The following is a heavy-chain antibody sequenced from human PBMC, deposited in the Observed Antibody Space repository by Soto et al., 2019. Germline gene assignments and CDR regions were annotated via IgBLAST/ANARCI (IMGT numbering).Heavy chain of an antibody. J-gene: IGHJ2*01. D-gene: IGHD4-17*01. CDR2: IFYSGTT. V-gene: IGHV4-31*03. Sequence: QVQLQESGPGLVKPSQTLSLTCTVSGGSMSSHDYYWTWIRQRPGKGLEWIGSIFYSGTTYYNPSLTSRIAISVNTSKNKYSLKLNSVTAADTAVYYCARELRSWYIDLWGRGTLVTVSS. CDR1: GGSMSSHDYY. CDR3: ARELRSWYIDL.